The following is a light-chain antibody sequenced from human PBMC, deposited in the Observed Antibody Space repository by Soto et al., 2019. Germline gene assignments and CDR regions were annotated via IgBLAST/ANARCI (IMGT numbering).Light chain of an antibody. V-gene: IGKV1-39*01. J-gene: IGKJ4*01. Sequence: DIQRTQSPSSLSASVGDRVTITCRASQSIRSYLNWYQQKPGKAPKLXIYAASSLQSGVPSMFSGSGSGTDFTRTISSLQPEDLATDYCQQSYSTTLTFGGGTKVDI. CDR2: AAS. CDR3: QQSYSTTLT. CDR1: QSIRSY.